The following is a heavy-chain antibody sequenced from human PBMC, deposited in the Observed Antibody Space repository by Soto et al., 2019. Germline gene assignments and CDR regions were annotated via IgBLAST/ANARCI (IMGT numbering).Heavy chain of an antibody. CDR1: GGSISSGGYS. J-gene: IGHJ4*02. V-gene: IGHV4-34*01. CDR2: INPSGGT. Sequence: PSETLSLTCAVSGGSISSGGYSWSWIRQPPGKGLEWIGEINPSGGTNYNPSLKSRVTISVATSKNQFSLKLSSVTAADTAVYYCARVLAARASRDFDYWGQGTLVTVSS. D-gene: IGHD6-6*01. CDR3: ARVLAARASRDFDY.